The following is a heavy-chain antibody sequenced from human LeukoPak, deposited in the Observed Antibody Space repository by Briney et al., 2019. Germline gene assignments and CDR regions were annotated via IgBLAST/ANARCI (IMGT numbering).Heavy chain of an antibody. CDR3: ARDPRNIGLAP. D-gene: IGHD5-12*01. CDR1: GFTFSSYS. CDR2: NNGDGSTT. V-gene: IGHV3-74*01. J-gene: IGHJ5*02. Sequence: GGSLRLSCSASGFTFSSYSMNWVRQAPGKGLMYISRNNGDGSTTNYADLVKGRFTMSRDNVKNTLYLQMNSLSAEDTAVYYCARDPRNIGLAPWGQGTLVTVSS.